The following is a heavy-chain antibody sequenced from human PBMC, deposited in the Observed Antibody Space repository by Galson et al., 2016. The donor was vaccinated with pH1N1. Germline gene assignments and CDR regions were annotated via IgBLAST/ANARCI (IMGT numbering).Heavy chain of an antibody. D-gene: IGHD5-12*01. CDR2: ILYDGTNE. CDR3: ARDSEYSGHEGFH. CDR1: GFTFTSYA. V-gene: IGHV3-30*04. J-gene: IGHJ4*02. Sequence: LRLSCAASGFTFTSYALHWVCQAPGKGLEWVAVILYDGTNEYYADSVKGRFTIPRDKTQSTVYLQMNSLRTEDTAVYYCARDSEYSGHEGFHWAQGTLVIVSS.